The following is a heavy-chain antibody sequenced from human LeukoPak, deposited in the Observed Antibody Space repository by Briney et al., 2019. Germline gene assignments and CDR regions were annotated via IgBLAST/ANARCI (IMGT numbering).Heavy chain of an antibody. D-gene: IGHD3-3*01. Sequence: ASVKVSCKASGYTFTSYGISWVRQAPGQGLEWMGWISAYNGNTHYAQKLQGRVTMTTDTSTSTVYMELRSLRSDDTAVYYCARSIGYYDFWSPNYYYMDVWGKGTTVTVSS. V-gene: IGHV1-18*01. CDR2: ISAYNGNT. CDR1: GYTFTSYG. CDR3: ARSIGYYDFWSPNYYYMDV. J-gene: IGHJ6*03.